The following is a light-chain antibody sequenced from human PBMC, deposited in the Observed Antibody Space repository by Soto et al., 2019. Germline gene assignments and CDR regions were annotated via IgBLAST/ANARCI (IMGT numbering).Light chain of an antibody. J-gene: IGLJ3*02. CDR1: SSKIGAGYG. Sequence: QSVLTQPPSVSGAPGQRVTISCTGSSSKIGAGYGIHWYQQLPGTAPKLLIYGDNNRPSGVPDRFSASKSDTSASLVITGLRAEDEADYYCQSYDSSLSALFGGGTKLTVL. CDR2: GDN. CDR3: QSYDSSLSAL. V-gene: IGLV1-40*01.